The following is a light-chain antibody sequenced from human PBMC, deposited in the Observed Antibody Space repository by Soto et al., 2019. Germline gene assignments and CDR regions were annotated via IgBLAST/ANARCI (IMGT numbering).Light chain of an antibody. V-gene: IGLV1-47*02. Sequence: QSVLTQPPSVSGTPGQRVTVSCSGTSSNIGSNNVYWYQQVPGTAPKLLIFYNSQRPSGVPVRFSGSKSGTSASLAISGLLSEYEADYYCAAWDDGLLGQVFGTGTKVTVL. J-gene: IGLJ1*01. CDR1: SSNIGSNN. CDR3: AAWDDGLLGQV. CDR2: YNS.